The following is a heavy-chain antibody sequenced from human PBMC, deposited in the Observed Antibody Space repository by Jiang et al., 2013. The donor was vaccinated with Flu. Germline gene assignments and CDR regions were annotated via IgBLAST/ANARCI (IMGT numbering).Heavy chain of an antibody. Sequence: GLVKPSQTLSLTCTVSGDSVTGGGSYWNWIRQHPVKGLEWIGYIYYTGTTSYNPSLGSRVSISLDTSKNLFSLNLSSVTAADTAVYYCARSAITVLVAPFDYWGLGTLVTVSS. V-gene: IGHV4-31*03. CDR2: IYYTGTT. CDR3: ARSAITVLVAPFDY. D-gene: IGHD3-10*01. CDR1: GDSVTGGGSY. J-gene: IGHJ4*02.